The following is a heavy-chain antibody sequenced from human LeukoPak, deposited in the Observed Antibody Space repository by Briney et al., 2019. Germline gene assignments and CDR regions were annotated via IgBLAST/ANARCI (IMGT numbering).Heavy chain of an antibody. CDR2: IIPIFGTA. D-gene: IGHD3-10*01. CDR1: GGTFSSYA. CDR3: ARGYGAGSWGWFDP. Sequence: ASVKVSCTASGGTFSSYAISWVRQAPGQGLEWMGGIIPIFGTANYAQKFQGRVTITADESTSTAYMELSSLRSEDTAVYYCARGYGAGSWGWFDPWGQGTLVVVSS. J-gene: IGHJ5*02. V-gene: IGHV1-69*13.